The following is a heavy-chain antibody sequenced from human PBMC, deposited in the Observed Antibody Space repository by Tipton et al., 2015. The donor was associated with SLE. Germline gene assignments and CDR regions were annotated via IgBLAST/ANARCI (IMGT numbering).Heavy chain of an antibody. CDR1: GGSISSSSYY. Sequence: TLSLTCTVSGGSISSSSYYWGWIRQPPGKGLEWIGSIYYSGSTYYNPSLKSRVTISVDTSKNQFSLKLSSVTAADTAVYYCARGPAYSFDYWGQGTLVTVSS. D-gene: IGHD2-21*01. CDR2: IYYSGST. V-gene: IGHV4-39*07. J-gene: IGHJ4*02. CDR3: ARGPAYSFDY.